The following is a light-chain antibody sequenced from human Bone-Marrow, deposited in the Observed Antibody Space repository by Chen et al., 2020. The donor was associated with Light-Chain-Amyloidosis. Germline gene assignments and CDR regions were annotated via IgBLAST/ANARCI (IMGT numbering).Light chain of an antibody. CDR3: QSADSSGTYEVI. Sequence: SYELTQPPSVSVSPGQTARITCSGDDLPTKYAYWYQQKPGQAPVLVIHRDTERPSGISERFSGYSSGRPATFTIGGVQAEDEADYHCQSADSSGTYEVIVGGGTKLTVL. CDR2: RDT. V-gene: IGLV3-25*03. CDR1: DLPTKY. J-gene: IGLJ2*01.